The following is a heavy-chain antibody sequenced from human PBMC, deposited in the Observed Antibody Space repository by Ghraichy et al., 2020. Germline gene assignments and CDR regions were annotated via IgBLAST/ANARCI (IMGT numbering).Heavy chain of an antibody. J-gene: IGHJ6*02. CDR3: ARGGYQLLRGGYYYGMDV. CDR2: ISSSGSTI. V-gene: IGHV3-48*03. CDR1: GFTFSSYE. D-gene: IGHD2-2*01. Sequence: GGSLRLSCAASGFTFSSYEMNWVRQAPGKGLEWVSYISSSGSTIYYADSVKGRFTISRDNAKNSLYLQMNSLRAEDTAVYYCARGGYQLLRGGYYYGMDVWGQGTTVTVSS.